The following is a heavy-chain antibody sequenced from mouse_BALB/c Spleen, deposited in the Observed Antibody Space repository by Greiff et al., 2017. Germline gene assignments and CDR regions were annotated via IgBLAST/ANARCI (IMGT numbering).Heavy chain of an antibody. Sequence: EVKLVESGGGLVKPGGSLKLSCAASGFTFSSYAMSWVRQTPEKRLEWVATISSGGSYTYYPDSVKGRFTISRDNAKNTLYLQMSSLRSEDTAMYYCASRSSYNYFDYWGQGTTLTVSS. CDR3: ASRSSYNYFDY. J-gene: IGHJ2*01. CDR2: ISSGGSYT. D-gene: IGHD1-1*01. CDR1: GFTFSSYA. V-gene: IGHV5-9-3*01.